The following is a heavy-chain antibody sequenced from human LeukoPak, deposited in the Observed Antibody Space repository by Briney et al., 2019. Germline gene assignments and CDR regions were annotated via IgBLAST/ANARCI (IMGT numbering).Heavy chain of an antibody. J-gene: IGHJ1*01. CDR1: GGTFSSYA. CDR2: IIPIFGTA. V-gene: IGHV1-69*05. Sequence: SVKVSCKPSGGTFSSYAISCVRQAPGQGLEWMERIIPIFGTANYAQKFQGRVTITTDESTSTAYMELSSLRSEDTAVYYCARSYYDSSGYFQHWGQGTLLTVSS. D-gene: IGHD3-22*01. CDR3: ARSYYDSSGYFQH.